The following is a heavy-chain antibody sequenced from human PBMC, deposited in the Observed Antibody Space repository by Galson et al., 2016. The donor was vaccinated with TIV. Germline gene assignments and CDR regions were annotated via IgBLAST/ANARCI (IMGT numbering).Heavy chain of an antibody. Sequence: SVKVSCKASGYTFTSRAVHWVRQAPGQSLEWMAWINAGNGNKKYPENFQGRLTITRDTSASTVYMELSSLRSEDTAVYYCARDGGGTPAKSLGYWGQGTLVTVSS. D-gene: IGHD3-16*01. CDR1: GYTFTSRA. CDR3: ARDGGGTPAKSLGY. CDR2: INAGNGNK. V-gene: IGHV1-3*01. J-gene: IGHJ4*02.